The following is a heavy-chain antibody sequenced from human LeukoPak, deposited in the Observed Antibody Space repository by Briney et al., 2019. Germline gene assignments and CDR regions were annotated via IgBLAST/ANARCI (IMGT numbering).Heavy chain of an antibody. J-gene: IGHJ6*02. CDR3: ARDRGSREDGMDV. Sequence: GGSLRLSCAASGFTFSSYSMNWVRQAPGKGLEWVSYISSSSNTIYYADSVKGRFTISRDNSKNTLYLQLNSLRAEDTAVYNCARDRGSREDGMDVWGQGTTVTVSS. D-gene: IGHD1-26*01. CDR1: GFTFSSYS. V-gene: IGHV3-48*01. CDR2: ISSSSNTI.